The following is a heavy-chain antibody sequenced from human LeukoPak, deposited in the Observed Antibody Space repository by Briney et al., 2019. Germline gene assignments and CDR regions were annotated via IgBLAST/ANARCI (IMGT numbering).Heavy chain of an antibody. Sequence: GESLKISCKGSGYSFTSYWIRWVRQMPGKGLEWMGIIYPGDSDTKYSPSFQGQVTISADKSISTAYLQWSSLKASDTAMYYCARHQTAMVPGVDYWGQGTLVTVSS. CDR1: GYSFTSYW. D-gene: IGHD5-18*01. CDR3: ARHQTAMVPGVDY. V-gene: IGHV5-51*01. J-gene: IGHJ4*02. CDR2: IYPGDSDT.